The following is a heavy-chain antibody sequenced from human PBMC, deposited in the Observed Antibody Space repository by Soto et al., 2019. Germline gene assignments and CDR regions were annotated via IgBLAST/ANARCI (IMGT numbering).Heavy chain of an antibody. V-gene: IGHV3-66*01. J-gene: IGHJ4*02. CDR1: GFTVGSNY. CDR2: IYSGGGT. CDR3: AGRNGNGYSDY. Sequence: EVQLVESGGGLVQPGGSLRLSCAASGFTVGSNYMFWVRQAPGKGLEWVSTIYSGGGTYYADSVEGRFTISRDNTKNTLYLQMNSLRAEDTAVYYCAGRNGNGYSDYWGQGTLVTVSS. D-gene: IGHD2-8*01.